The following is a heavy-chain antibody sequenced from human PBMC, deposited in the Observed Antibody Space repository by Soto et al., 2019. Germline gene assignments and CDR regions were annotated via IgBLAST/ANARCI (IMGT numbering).Heavy chain of an antibody. CDR1: GYIFTNFG. CDR3: VRDSSSWFYYYYGMDV. Sequence: QVQLKQSGPEVRKPGASVRVSCKASGYIFTNFGISWVRQAPRQGLEWMGWISGYNDNTHYAQKLQGRVSMTTDTSTGTAYMDLRSLRSDDTAIYYCVRDSSSWFYYYYGMDVWGQGTTVTVSS. CDR2: ISGYNDNT. V-gene: IGHV1-18*01. J-gene: IGHJ6*02. D-gene: IGHD6-13*01.